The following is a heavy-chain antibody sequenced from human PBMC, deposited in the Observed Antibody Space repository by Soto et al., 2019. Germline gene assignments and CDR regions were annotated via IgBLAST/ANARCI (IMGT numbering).Heavy chain of an antibody. V-gene: IGHV1-69*06. Sequence: QVQLVQSGAEVKKPGSSVKVSCKASGDTFSSHAISWVRQAPGQGLEWMGEIIPIFGTANNTQKFQGRVTITADKSTSTAYMELSSLRSEDTAVYYCATQTRLTIFGVVRKTGYFDYWGQGTLVTVSS. J-gene: IGHJ4*02. D-gene: IGHD3-3*01. CDR1: GDTFSSHA. CDR2: IIPIFGTA. CDR3: ATQTRLTIFGVVRKTGYFDY.